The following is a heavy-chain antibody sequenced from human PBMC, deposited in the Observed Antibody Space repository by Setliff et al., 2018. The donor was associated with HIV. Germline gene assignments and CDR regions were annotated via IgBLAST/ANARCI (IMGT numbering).Heavy chain of an antibody. J-gene: IGHJ4*02. CDR2: IYYSGST. CDR1: GGSISSRSYY. Sequence: PSETLSLTCTVSGGSISSRSYYWGWIRQPPGMGLEWIGSIYYSGSTYYNPSLKSRVTISVDTSKNQFSLKPSSVTAADTAVYYCARHMLYDSSGYTHDYFDYWGQGTLVTVSS. V-gene: IGHV4-39*01. D-gene: IGHD3-22*01. CDR3: ARHMLYDSSGYTHDYFDY.